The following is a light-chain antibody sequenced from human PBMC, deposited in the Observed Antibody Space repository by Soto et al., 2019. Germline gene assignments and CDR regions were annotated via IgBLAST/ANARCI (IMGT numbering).Light chain of an antibody. CDR1: QSISSH. CDR2: ASS. Sequence: DIQMTPSPSSLSASVGDRVTITCRASQSISSHLNWYQQKPGKAPKLLIYASSNLQSGVPSRFSGSGSGTDFTLTISSLQPEDFATYYCQQSYSNIQDLTFGGGTKVEI. V-gene: IGKV1-39*01. J-gene: IGKJ4*02. CDR3: QQSYSNIQDLT.